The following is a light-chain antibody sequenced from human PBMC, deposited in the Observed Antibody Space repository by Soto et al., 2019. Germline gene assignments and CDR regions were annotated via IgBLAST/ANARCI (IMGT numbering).Light chain of an antibody. Sequence: DIQMTQSPSSLSASVGDRVTITCRASQSITTYLHWYQKKPGKAPKLLIYAASRLQSGVPSRFSGSGSGTDFTLTISRLQPEDFATYYCQQSYSTPYTFGQGTELEIK. CDR1: QSITTY. J-gene: IGKJ2*01. CDR3: QQSYSTPYT. CDR2: AAS. V-gene: IGKV1-39*01.